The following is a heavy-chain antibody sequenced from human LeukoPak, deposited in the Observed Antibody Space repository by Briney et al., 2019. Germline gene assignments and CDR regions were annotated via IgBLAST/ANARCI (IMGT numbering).Heavy chain of an antibody. Sequence: SETLSLTCNVSGGYISSDYWSWIRQSPGKGLEWIGYIHYSGSTNYNPSLKSRVTISIDTSKTQFSLRLSSVTAADTAIYFCATLRGSSSAVLDNWGQGTLVTVSS. CDR1: GGYISSDY. CDR2: IHYSGST. V-gene: IGHV4-59*08. J-gene: IGHJ4*02. D-gene: IGHD2-2*01. CDR3: ATLRGSSSAVLDN.